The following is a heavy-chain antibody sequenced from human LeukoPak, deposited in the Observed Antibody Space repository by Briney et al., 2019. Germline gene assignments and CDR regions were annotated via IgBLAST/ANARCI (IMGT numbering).Heavy chain of an antibody. J-gene: IGHJ3*02. Sequence: GESLRLSCAASGFTFSSYWMHWVRQAPGKGLVWVSRINSGGSSTSYADSEKGRFTISRDNAKNSLYLQMNSLRAEDTAVYYCARDLTHCTNGVSEPEVDAFDIWGQGTMVTVSS. CDR1: GFTFSSYW. V-gene: IGHV3-74*01. CDR2: INSGGSST. CDR3: ARDLTHCTNGVSEPEVDAFDI. D-gene: IGHD2-8*01.